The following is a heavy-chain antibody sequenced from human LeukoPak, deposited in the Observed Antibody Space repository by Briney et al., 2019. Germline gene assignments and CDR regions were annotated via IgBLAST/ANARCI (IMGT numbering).Heavy chain of an antibody. CDR3: ARRTWSGYHNWFDP. J-gene: IGHJ5*02. D-gene: IGHD3-3*01. CDR1: GGSISGYY. Sequence: TSETLSLTCTVSGGSISGYYWSWIRQPPGKGLEWIGYIYTSGSTNYNPSLKSRVTISVDTSKNQFSLKLSSVTAADTAVYYCARRTWSGYHNWFDPWGQGTLVTVSS. CDR2: IYTSGST. V-gene: IGHV4-4*09.